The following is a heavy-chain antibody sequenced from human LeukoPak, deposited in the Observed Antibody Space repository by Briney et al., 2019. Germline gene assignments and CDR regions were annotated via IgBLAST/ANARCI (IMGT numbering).Heavy chain of an antibody. J-gene: IGHJ3*02. CDR2: IYHSGST. V-gene: IGHV4-61*03. Sequence: SESLSLTCSVSGGSISSGGYYWAWIRQPPGKGLEWIGTIYHSGSTNYNPSLKSRVTISLGTSKKHFSLKLNSVTAADTAVYYCVRGHLVGGWFKYDAFDIWGQGTMVTVSS. D-gene: IGHD6-19*01. CDR1: GGSISSGGYY. CDR3: VRGHLVGGWFKYDAFDI.